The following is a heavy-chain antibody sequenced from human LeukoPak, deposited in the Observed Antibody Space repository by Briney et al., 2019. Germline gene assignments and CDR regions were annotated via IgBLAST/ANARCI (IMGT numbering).Heavy chain of an antibody. J-gene: IGHJ4*02. CDR3: ARKMGICSGGSCYSVFDY. V-gene: IGHV4-59*01. Sequence: PSETLSLTCTVSGGSISSYYWSWLRQPPGKGLEWVGYIYYSGSTNYNPSLKSRVTISVDTSKNQFSLKLSSVTAADMAVYYCARKMGICSGGSCYSVFDYWGQGTLVTVSS. D-gene: IGHD2-15*01. CDR1: GGSISSYY. CDR2: IYYSGST.